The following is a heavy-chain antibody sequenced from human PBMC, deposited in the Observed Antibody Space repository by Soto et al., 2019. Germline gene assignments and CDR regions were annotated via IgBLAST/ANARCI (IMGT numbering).Heavy chain of an antibody. V-gene: IGHV4-31*03. Sequence: SETLSLTCTVYGGSISSGGYYWSWIRQHPGKGLEWIGYIYYSGSTYYNPSLKSRVTISVDTSKNQFSLKLSSVTAADAAVYYCARGCASSSWLFDYWGQGTLVTVSS. CDR1: GGSISSGGYY. CDR3: ARGCASSSWLFDY. CDR2: IYYSGST. D-gene: IGHD6-13*01. J-gene: IGHJ4*02.